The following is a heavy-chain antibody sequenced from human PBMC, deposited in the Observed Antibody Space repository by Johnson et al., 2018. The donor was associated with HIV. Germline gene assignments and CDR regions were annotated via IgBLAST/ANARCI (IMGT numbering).Heavy chain of an antibody. CDR2: FYSGGNT. J-gene: IGHJ3*01. CDR3: AKCIWGSSLIDAFDF. V-gene: IGHV3-66*02. D-gene: IGHD6-13*01. Sequence: EVQLVESGGGLVQPGGSLRLSCAASGFTVSTNYMNWVRQAPGKGLEWVSVFYSGGNTYHADSVKGRFTISRDNSKNTLYLQMNTLRAEDTAVYYCAKCIWGSSLIDAFDFWGQGTMVTVSS. CDR1: GFTVSTNY.